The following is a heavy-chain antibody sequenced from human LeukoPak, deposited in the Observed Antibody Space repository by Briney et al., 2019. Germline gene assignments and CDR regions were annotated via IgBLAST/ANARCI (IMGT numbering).Heavy chain of an antibody. CDR3: ASLPNWNSVALDY. J-gene: IGHJ4*02. Sequence: SETLSLTCTVSGGSISSSSYYWGWIRQPPGKGLEWIGSIYYSGSTYYNPSLKSRVTISVDTSKNQFSLKLSSVTAADTAVYYCASLPNWNSVALDYWGQGTLVTVSS. V-gene: IGHV4-39*01. CDR2: IYYSGST. D-gene: IGHD1-7*01. CDR1: GGSISSSSYY.